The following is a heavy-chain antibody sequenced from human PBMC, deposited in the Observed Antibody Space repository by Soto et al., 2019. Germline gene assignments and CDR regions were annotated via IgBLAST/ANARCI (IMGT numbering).Heavy chain of an antibody. D-gene: IGHD3-22*01. CDR1: GGSISSYY. V-gene: IGHV4-59*01. CDR2: IYYSGST. J-gene: IGHJ5*02. Sequence: PSETLSLTCTVSGGSISSYYWSWIRQPPGKGLEWIGYIYYSGSTNYNPSLKSRVTISVDTSKNQFSLKLSSVTAADTAVYYCARGEGSYDSSGYYPPWGFDPWGQGTLVTVS. CDR3: ARGEGSYDSSGYYPPWGFDP.